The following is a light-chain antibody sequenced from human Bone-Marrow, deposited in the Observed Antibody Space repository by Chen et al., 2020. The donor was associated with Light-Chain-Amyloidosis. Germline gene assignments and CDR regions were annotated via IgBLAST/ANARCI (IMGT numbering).Light chain of an antibody. CDR2: RDT. J-gene: IGLJ2*01. CDR1: DLPTEY. V-gene: IGLV3-25*03. CDR3: QAADSRGTDEVI. Sequence: SYELTQPPSVSVSPGQTARITCSGDDLPTEYAYWYQQKPGQAPVLVIHRDTERPSGSSGRFSGSSSGTTATLTISGFQAEDEADYHCQAADSRGTDEVIFGGGTKLT.